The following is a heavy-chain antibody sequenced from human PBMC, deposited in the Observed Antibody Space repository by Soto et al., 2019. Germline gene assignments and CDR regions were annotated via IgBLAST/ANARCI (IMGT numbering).Heavy chain of an antibody. V-gene: IGHV1-18*04. J-gene: IGHJ5*02. D-gene: IGHD6-19*01. CDR2: ISAYNGNT. Sequence: ASVKVSCKASGYTFTGHYIHWVRQAPEQGLEWMGWISAYNGNTNYAQKLQGRVTMTTDTSTSTAYMELRSLRSDDTAVYYCARDMYSSGWYWFDPWGQGTLVTVSS. CDR1: GYTFTGHY. CDR3: ARDMYSSGWYWFDP.